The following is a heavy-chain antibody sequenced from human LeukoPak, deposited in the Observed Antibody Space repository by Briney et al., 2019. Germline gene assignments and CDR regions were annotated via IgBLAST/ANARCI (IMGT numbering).Heavy chain of an antibody. V-gene: IGHV3-7*01. J-gene: IGHJ4*02. Sequence: GGSLRLSCAASGFTFRSYAMHWVRQAPGKGLEWVGNINQDGSDKYYGDSVKGRFTISRDNAKNSLYLQMNSLRAEDTAVYYCARDTRYFDSWGQGNMVTVSS. CDR3: ARDTRYFDS. CDR2: INQDGSDK. CDR1: GFTFRSYA.